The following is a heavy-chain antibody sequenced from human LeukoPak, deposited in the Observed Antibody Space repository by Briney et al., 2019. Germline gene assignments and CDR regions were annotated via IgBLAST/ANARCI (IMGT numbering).Heavy chain of an antibody. Sequence: GGSLRLSWAASGCTFSTYWMAWVRQAPGEGLGWVGDIDQHASEIYYVDSVKGPLAISRDNAQNSLYLQMNSLRVEDTALYYCARGAYHFDYWGQGTLVTVSS. CDR2: IDQHASEI. CDR1: GCTFSTYW. CDR3: ARGAYHFDY. V-gene: IGHV3-7*01. J-gene: IGHJ4*02.